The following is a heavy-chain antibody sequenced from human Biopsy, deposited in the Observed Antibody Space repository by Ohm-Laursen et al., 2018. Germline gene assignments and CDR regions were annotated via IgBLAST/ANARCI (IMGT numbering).Heavy chain of an antibody. D-gene: IGHD3-10*01. CDR3: ARPPWGHAYGYYNGMDV. CDR1: GFTFRDYY. J-gene: IGHJ6*02. V-gene: IGHV3-11*01. CDR2: ITNSGGTV. Sequence: GSLRLSCTASGFTFRDYYMIWIRQPPGKGLEWVSYITNSGGTVYYEDSVKGRFTVSRDNAKNSLYLRMDRLRAEDTAVYYCARPPWGHAYGYYNGMDVWGQGTTVIVSS.